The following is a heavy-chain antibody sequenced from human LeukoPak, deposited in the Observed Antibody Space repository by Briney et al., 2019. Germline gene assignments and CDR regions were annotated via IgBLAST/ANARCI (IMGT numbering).Heavy chain of an antibody. V-gene: IGHV4-34*01. D-gene: IGHD1-14*01. CDR3: ACPSGNHLYSCDY. CDR2: INHSGST. J-gene: IGHJ4*02. CDR1: GGSFSGYY. Sequence: MASETLSLTCAVYGGSFSGYYWSWIRQPPGKGLEWIGEINHSGSTNYNPSLKSRVTISVDTSKNQFSLKLSSVTAADTAVYYCACPSGNHLYSCDYWGQGTLVTVSS.